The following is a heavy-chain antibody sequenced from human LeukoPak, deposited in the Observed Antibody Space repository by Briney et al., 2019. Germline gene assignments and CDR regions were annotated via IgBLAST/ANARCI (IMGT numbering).Heavy chain of an antibody. CDR3: RKAEAGTYYFDY. CDR1: GFIFRNYA. V-gene: IGHV3-23*01. J-gene: IGHJ4*02. D-gene: IGHD6-19*01. Sequence: GGSLRLSCAASGFIFRNYAMRWVDQAPGKGLEWVSAINGGGGDRFYGDSVKGRFTISRDNSKNTLYLQMSSLRVEDTAVYYCRKAEAGTYYFDYWGQGTLVTVSS. CDR2: INGGGGDR.